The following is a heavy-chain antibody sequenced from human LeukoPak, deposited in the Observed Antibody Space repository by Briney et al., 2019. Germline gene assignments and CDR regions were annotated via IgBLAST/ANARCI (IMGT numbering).Heavy chain of an antibody. CDR1: GFTFSNYA. Sequence: GGSLRLPCAASGFTFSNYAMSWVRQAPGKGLEWVSVISGSGGTTYSADSVKGRFTISRDNSKNTLYLQMNSLRAEDTAAYYCARERGSSGGNTNGYFDYWGQGALVTVSS. CDR3: ARERGSSGGNTNGYFDY. J-gene: IGHJ4*02. CDR2: ISGSGGTT. V-gene: IGHV3-23*01. D-gene: IGHD4-23*01.